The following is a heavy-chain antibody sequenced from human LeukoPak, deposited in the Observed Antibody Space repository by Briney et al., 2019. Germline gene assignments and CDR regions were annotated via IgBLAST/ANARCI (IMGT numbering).Heavy chain of an antibody. CDR3: AKDHVMITFGGVQVGYPDY. V-gene: IGHV3-23*01. J-gene: IGHJ4*02. CDR1: GFTFGDYA. Sequence: TGGSLRLSCTTSGFTFGDYAMSWFRQAPGKGLEWVSAISGSGGSTYYADSVKGRFTISRDNSKNTLYLQMNSLRAEDTAVYYCAKDHVMITFGGVQVGYPDYWGQGTLVTVSS. D-gene: IGHD3-16*01. CDR2: ISGSGGST.